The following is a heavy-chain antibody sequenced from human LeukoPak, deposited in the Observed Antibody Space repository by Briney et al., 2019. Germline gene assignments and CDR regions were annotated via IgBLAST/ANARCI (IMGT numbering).Heavy chain of an antibody. Sequence: PAGSLRLSCAASGFTFSNYAMSWVRQAPGKGLEWVSSMSGSGVYTYYADSVRGRFTISRENSENKLYLQANSLRAEDTAVYYCGKGLNRDYSGIGDHWGQGTLVTVSS. CDR2: MSGSGVYT. J-gene: IGHJ4*02. D-gene: IGHD5-12*01. CDR1: GFTFSNYA. V-gene: IGHV3-23*01. CDR3: GKGLNRDYSGIGDH.